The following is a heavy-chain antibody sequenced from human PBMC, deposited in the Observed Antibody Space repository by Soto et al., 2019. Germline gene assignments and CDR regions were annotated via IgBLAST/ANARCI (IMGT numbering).Heavy chain of an antibody. J-gene: IGHJ6*03. V-gene: IGHV3-21*01. CDR1: GFTFSSYS. CDR3: ARLTIFGVVIYGSNYYYMDV. CDR2: ISSSSSYI. Sequence: GGSLRLSCAASGFTFSSYSMNWVRQAPGKGLEWVSSISSSSSYIYYADSVKGRFTISRDNAKNSLYLQMNSLRAEDTAVYYCARLTIFGVVIYGSNYYYMDVWGKGTTVTVSS. D-gene: IGHD3-3*01.